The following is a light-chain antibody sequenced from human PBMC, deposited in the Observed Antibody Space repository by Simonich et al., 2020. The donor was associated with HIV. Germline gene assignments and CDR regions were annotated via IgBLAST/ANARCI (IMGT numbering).Light chain of an antibody. Sequence: DIQMPQSPSSLSASVGDRVTITCRANQGISNSLAWYQQKPGKAPKLLLYAASRLESGVPFRFSGSGSGTDYTLTISNLQPEDFATYYCQQYYSTPPWTFGQGTKVEIK. CDR2: AAS. CDR3: QQYYSTPPWT. J-gene: IGKJ1*01. CDR1: QGISNS. V-gene: IGKV1-NL1*01.